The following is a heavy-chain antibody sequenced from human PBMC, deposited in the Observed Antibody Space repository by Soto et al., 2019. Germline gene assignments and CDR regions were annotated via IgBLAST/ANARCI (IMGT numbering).Heavy chain of an antibody. D-gene: IGHD2-21*01. V-gene: IGHV3-23*01. J-gene: IGHJ6*02. CDR2: ISGGGGGT. Sequence: GGSLRLSCVASGFTFRNFAMNWVRQAPGKGLEWVSGISGGGGGTHHADSVRGRFTISRGNSENTLYLQMNSLRAEDTAVYYCAKSLFGDSYYYYGMDVWGQGTTVTVSS. CDR1: GFTFRNFA. CDR3: AKSLFGDSYYYYGMDV.